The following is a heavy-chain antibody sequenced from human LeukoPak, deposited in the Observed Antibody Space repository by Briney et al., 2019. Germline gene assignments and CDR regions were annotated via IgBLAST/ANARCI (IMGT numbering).Heavy chain of an antibody. V-gene: IGHV4-4*07. J-gene: IGHJ4*02. Sequence: SETLSLTCTVSGGSISSYYWSWIRQPAGQGLEWIGRIYTGGSTNYYPSLKNRVTMSVDTSKNQFSLKPSSVTAADTAVYYCASGGDPHYFDYWGQATLVTVSS. CDR3: ASGGDPHYFDY. CDR2: IYTGGST. D-gene: IGHD2-21*02. CDR1: GGSISSYY.